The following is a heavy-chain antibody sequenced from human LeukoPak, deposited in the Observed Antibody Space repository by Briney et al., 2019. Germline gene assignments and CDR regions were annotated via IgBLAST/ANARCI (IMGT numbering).Heavy chain of an antibody. D-gene: IGHD5/OR15-5a*01. CDR3: ARGMSYFDY. Sequence: SETLSLTCTVSGFSVTTDSYCWGWIRQPPGKGLEWIGYDYCGGNTNYDPSLKRRVTISVDTSKNQFSLTLTSVTAADTAVYYCARGMSYFDYWGQGTLVTVSS. CDR2: DYCGGNT. V-gene: IGHV4-61*01. CDR1: GFSVTTDSYC. J-gene: IGHJ4*02.